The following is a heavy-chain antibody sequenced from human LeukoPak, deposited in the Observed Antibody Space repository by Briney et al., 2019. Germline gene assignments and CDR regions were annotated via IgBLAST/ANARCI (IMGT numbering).Heavy chain of an antibody. Sequence: GASVKVSCEASGYTFTGYYIHWVRQAPGQGLEWVGWINPNSGDTKFAQKFQGRVTMTCDTSISTVYMELSRLTSDDTAVYYCARDPTVTTQDNWFDPWGQGTLVTVPS. CDR2: INPNSGDT. J-gene: IGHJ5*02. CDR3: ARDPTVTTQDNWFDP. V-gene: IGHV1-2*02. CDR1: GYTFTGYY. D-gene: IGHD4-17*01.